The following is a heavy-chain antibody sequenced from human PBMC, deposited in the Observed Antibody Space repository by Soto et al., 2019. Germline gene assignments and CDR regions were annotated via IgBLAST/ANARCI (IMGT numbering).Heavy chain of an antibody. CDR3: ARDIYNPTSHDPRWFHP. V-gene: IGHV1-3*04. D-gene: IGHD1-1*01. J-gene: IGHJ5*02. Sequence: QVQLVQSGAEVKEPGASVKVSCKTSGYTFTNYVIHWVRQGPGQTLEWVGWINSGNGNTRHSQKFQGRVTISSDTSASTAYMDFSSLTYDDMGFHFCARDIYNPTSHDPRWFHPWGQGTLVTVSS. CDR1: GYTFTNYV. CDR2: INSGNGNT.